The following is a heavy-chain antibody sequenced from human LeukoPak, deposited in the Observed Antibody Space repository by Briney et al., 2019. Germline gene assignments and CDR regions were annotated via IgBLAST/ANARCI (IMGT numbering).Heavy chain of an antibody. V-gene: IGHV3-7*04. D-gene: IGHD5-18*01. Sequence: GGSLRLSCAASGFTFSNYWMSWVRQAPGKGLEWVANIKQEGSEKYYVDSVKGRFTISRDNAKTSLCLQMNSLRAEDTAVYYCARSDTPMAPFDYWGQGTLVTVSS. J-gene: IGHJ4*02. CDR2: IKQEGSEK. CDR3: ARSDTPMAPFDY. CDR1: GFTFSNYW.